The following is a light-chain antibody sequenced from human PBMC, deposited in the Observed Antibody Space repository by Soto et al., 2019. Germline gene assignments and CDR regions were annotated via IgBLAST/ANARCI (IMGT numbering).Light chain of an antibody. Sequence: EIVLTQSPASLSVSPGEEITLSCRDSQSVFRNLAWYHQRPGQAPRLLIFHASTRATGVPARFTGSGSGTEFTLTISSLQSEDFGVYYCQQFNKWPPFTFGPGTKVDIK. CDR3: QQFNKWPPFT. J-gene: IGKJ3*01. CDR1: QSVFRN. V-gene: IGKV3-15*01. CDR2: HAS.